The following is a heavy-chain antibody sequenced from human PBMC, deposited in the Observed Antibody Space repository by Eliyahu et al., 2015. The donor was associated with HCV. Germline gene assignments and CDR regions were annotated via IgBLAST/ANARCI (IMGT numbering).Heavy chain of an antibody. CDR2: ISAYHGNT. CDR3: ATRYCTTLRCYGGAFDI. CDR1: GYTFTNYG. D-gene: IGHD2-8*01. V-gene: IGHV1-18*01. J-gene: IGHJ3*02. Sequence: QVQLVQSGAEVKSPGASVKVSCKASGYTFTNYGISWVRQAPGQGLEWMGWISAYHGNTDYAQKLQGRVTMTADTLTSTAYMELRSLRSDDTAVYYCATRYCTTLRCYGGAFDIWGQGTMITVSS.